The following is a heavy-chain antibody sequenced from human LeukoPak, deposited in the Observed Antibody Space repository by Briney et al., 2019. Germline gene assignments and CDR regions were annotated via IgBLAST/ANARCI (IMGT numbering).Heavy chain of an antibody. CDR3: ARVRYDSSGYYSLSDY. Sequence: GGSLRLSCAASGFTFSSYSMNWVRQAPGKGLEWVSSISTSSSYIYYADSVRGRFTISRDNAKKSLYLQMNSLRAEDTAVYYCARVRYDSSGYYSLSDYWGQGTLVTVSS. CDR2: ISTSSSYI. J-gene: IGHJ4*02. V-gene: IGHV3-21*01. D-gene: IGHD3-22*01. CDR1: GFTFSSYS.